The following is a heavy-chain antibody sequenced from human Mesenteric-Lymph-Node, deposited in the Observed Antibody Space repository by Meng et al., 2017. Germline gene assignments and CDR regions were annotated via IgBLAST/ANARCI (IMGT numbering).Heavy chain of an antibody. V-gene: IGHV6-1*01. CDR2: TYYRSKYYN. CDR3: ARDWGDVRGGFDF. Sequence: QEQWQQLGPGTVNPSPTLSLTCPISGDQAPSNIAAWNWIRQSPSRGLEWLGRTYYRSKYYNDYSLSVKSRITINPDTSKNQFSLQLNSVTPEDTAIYYCARDWGDVRGGFDFWGQGTLVTVSS. D-gene: IGHD3-10*02. CDR1: GDQAPSNIAA. J-gene: IGHJ4*02.